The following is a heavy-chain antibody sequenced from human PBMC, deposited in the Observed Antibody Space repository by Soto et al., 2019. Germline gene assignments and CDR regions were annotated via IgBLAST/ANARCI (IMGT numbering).Heavy chain of an antibody. Sequence: ASVKVSCKAFGYTFNSYGINWVRQAPGQGLEWMGWISVYNGNTNYAQKLQGRVTMTTDTSTSTAYMELRSLRSDDTAVYYCARDKDSGSGDIWGQGTMVTVSS. CDR2: ISVYNGNT. J-gene: IGHJ3*02. V-gene: IGHV1-18*01. CDR1: GYTFNSYG. D-gene: IGHD1-26*01. CDR3: ARDKDSGSGDI.